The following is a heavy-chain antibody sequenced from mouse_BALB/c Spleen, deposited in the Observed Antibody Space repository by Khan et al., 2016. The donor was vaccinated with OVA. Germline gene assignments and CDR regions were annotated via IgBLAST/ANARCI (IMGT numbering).Heavy chain of an antibody. D-gene: IGHD2-12*01. Sequence: EVQLQESGGGLVQPGGSLKLSCAASGFDFSRYWMSWVRQAPGKGLEWIGEINPDSSTINYTPSLKDKFIISRDNAKNTLYLQMSKVRSEDTARDYFARRSYYGYFSVWGAGTTVTVST. J-gene: IGHJ1*01. CDR2: INPDSSTI. V-gene: IGHV4-1*02. CDR3: ARRSYYGYFSV. CDR1: GFDFSRYW.